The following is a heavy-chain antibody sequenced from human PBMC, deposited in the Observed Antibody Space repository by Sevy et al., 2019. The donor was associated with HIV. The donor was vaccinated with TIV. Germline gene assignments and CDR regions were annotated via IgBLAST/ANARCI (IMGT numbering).Heavy chain of an antibody. Sequence: SETLSLTCTVSGGSITSLYWNWIRQPPGKGLEWIANIYYNGHINYNPSLKSRVTLSLDTSKNQYSLRLSSVTTADTAMYYCAGENAWGRGYSWGQGTLVTVSS. CDR3: AGENAWGRGYS. V-gene: IGHV4-59*08. CDR2: IYYNGHI. D-gene: IGHD1-26*01. J-gene: IGHJ4*02. CDR1: GGSITSLY.